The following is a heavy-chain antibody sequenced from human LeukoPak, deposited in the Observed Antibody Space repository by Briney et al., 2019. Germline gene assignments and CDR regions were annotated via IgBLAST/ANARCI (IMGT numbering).Heavy chain of an antibody. V-gene: IGHV1-2*02. Sequence: ASVKVSCKASGYTFTDYYMHWVRQAPGQGLEWMGWINPNSGGTNYAQKFQGRVTMTRDTSISTAYMELSRLRSDDTAVFYCAREEVIAAAGPTLDYWGQGALVTVSS. CDR2: INPNSGGT. D-gene: IGHD6-13*01. J-gene: IGHJ4*02. CDR3: AREEVIAAAGPTLDY. CDR1: GYTFTDYY.